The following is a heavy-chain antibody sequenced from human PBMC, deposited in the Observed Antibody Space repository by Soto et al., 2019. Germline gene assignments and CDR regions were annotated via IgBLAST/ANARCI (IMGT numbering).Heavy chain of an antibody. J-gene: IGHJ4*02. CDR2: INPDTGDP. V-gene: IGHV1-2*02. D-gene: IGHD4-17*01. Sequence: QVHLVQSGAEVRKPGASVKVSCKASGYTFTTFHLHWVRLAPGQGLEWMGWINPDTGDPEYGQKFQGRVTLTRDTSMTTAYMELSSLTSDDTAIYFCARVRYGDFSFQYWGQGTPVSVSS. CDR1: GYTFTTFH. CDR3: ARVRYGDFSFQY.